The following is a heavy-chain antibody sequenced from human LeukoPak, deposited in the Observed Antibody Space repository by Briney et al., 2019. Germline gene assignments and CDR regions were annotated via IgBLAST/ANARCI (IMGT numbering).Heavy chain of an antibody. CDR1: GFTFSSYS. Sequence: GGSLRLSCAASGFTFSSYSMNWVRQAPGKGLEWVSSISSSSSYIYYADSVKGRFTISRDNAKNSLYLQMNSLRAEDTAVYYCAKDSGYSYGKDFDYWGQGTLVTVSS. CDR2: ISSSSSYI. CDR3: AKDSGYSYGKDFDY. D-gene: IGHD5-18*01. J-gene: IGHJ4*02. V-gene: IGHV3-21*04.